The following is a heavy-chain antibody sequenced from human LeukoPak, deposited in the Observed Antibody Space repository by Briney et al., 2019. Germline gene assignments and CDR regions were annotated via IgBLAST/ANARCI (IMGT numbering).Heavy chain of an antibody. CDR3: ARGSGLGYSGFYNWFDP. D-gene: IGHD6-25*01. J-gene: IGHJ5*02. Sequence: SETLSLTCAVSGGSISSSNWWSWVRQPPGKGLEWIGEIYHSGSTNYNPSLKSRVTISVDKSKNQFSLKPSSVTAAVTAVYYCARGSGLGYSGFYNWFDPWGQGTLVTVSS. CDR1: GGSISSSNW. V-gene: IGHV4-4*02. CDR2: IYHSGST.